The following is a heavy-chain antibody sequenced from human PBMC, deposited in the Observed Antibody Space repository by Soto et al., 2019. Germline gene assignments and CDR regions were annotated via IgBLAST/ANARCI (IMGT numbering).Heavy chain of an antibody. CDR1: GFTFSTFW. Sequence: GGSLRLSCAASGFTFSTFWMSWVRQAPGKGLEWVANIDPNGGSTHYVDSVKGRFTISRDNAENSLYLQMNSLRDEDTAVYFCGRIPCTGGSCFYDYWGQGTLVTVSS. CDR3: GRIPCTGGSCFYDY. CDR2: IDPNGGST. J-gene: IGHJ4*02. D-gene: IGHD2-15*01. V-gene: IGHV3-7*03.